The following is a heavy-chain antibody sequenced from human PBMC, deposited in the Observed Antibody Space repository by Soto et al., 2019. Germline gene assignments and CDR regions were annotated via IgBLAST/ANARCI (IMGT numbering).Heavy chain of an antibody. Sequence: GGSLRLSCAASGFTFSSYGMHWVRQAPGKGLEWVAVIWYDGSNKYYADSVKGRFTISRDNSKNTLYLQMNSLRAEDTAVYYCASSNYGSGSYDSYYYYGMDVWGQGTTVTVS. D-gene: IGHD3-10*01. CDR2: IWYDGSNK. J-gene: IGHJ6*02. CDR3: ASSNYGSGSYDSYYYYGMDV. CDR1: GFTFSSYG. V-gene: IGHV3-33*01.